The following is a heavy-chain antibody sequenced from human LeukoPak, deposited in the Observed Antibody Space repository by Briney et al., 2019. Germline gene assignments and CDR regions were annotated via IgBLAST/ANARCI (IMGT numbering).Heavy chain of an antibody. CDR3: ARDGEYYGSGSYFDY. V-gene: IGHV4-38-2*02. D-gene: IGHD3-10*01. J-gene: IGHJ4*02. CDR2: IYDSGST. CDR1: GDSISSGYY. Sequence: SETLSLTCTVSGDSISSGYYWAWIRQPPGKGLEWIGSIYDSGSTYYNPSLKSRVTISVDTSKNQFSLKLNSVTAADTAVYYCARDGEYYGSGSYFDYWGQGTLVTVSS.